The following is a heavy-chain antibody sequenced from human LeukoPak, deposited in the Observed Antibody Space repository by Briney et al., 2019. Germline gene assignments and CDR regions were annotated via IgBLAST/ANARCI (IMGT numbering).Heavy chain of an antibody. D-gene: IGHD2-15*01. V-gene: IGHV1-46*01. Sequence: ASVKVSCKASGYTFTSYYMHWERQAPGQGLEWMGIINPSGGSTSYAQKFQGRVTMTRDTSTSTVYMELSSLRSEDTAVYYCARDKSYCSGGSCYSRRYFDYWGQGTLVTVSS. CDR3: ARDKSYCSGGSCYSRRYFDY. CDR2: INPSGGST. CDR1: GYTFTSYY. J-gene: IGHJ4*02.